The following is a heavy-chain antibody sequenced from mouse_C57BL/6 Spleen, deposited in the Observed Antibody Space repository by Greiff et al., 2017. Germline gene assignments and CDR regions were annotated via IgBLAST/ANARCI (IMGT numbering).Heavy chain of an antibody. CDR1: GYTFTSYW. D-gene: IGHD2-12*01. CDR2: IDPSDSET. J-gene: IGHJ2*01. V-gene: IGHV1-52*01. Sequence: QVQLQQPGAELVRPGSSVKLSCKASGYTFTSYWMHWVKQRPIQGLEWIGNIDPSDSETHYNQKFKDKATLTVDKSSSTAYMQLSSLTSEDSAVYYCARSYSSSGFDYWGQGTTLTVSS. CDR3: ARSYSSSGFDY.